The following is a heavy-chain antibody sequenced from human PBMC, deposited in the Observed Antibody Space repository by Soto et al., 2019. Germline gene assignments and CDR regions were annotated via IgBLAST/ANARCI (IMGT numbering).Heavy chain of an antibody. CDR3: AREVRGVADYFYYGMDV. CDR2: IYYSGNT. Sequence: SETLSLTCSVSGGSINSGDYYWSWIRQPPGKGLEWIGYIYYSGNTYYNPSLKGRVTISLDTSKNQFSLKLSSVTAADTAVYYCAREVRGVADYFYYGMDVWGQGTTVTVSS. J-gene: IGHJ6*02. V-gene: IGHV4-30-4*01. CDR1: GGSINSGDYY. D-gene: IGHD3-10*01.